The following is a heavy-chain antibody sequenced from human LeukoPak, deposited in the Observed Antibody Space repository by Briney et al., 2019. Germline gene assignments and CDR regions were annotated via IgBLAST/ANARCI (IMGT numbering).Heavy chain of an antibody. Sequence: PGGSLRLSCAASALTFSSYGMHWVRQAPGKGLEWVAVISHDGGKKYYADSVKGRFTISRDNSKNTLDLQMNSLRAEDTAVYFCAKDRTFLRGAINYYFDYWGQGTLVTVSS. D-gene: IGHD3-10*01. CDR2: ISHDGGKK. CDR3: AKDRTFLRGAINYYFDY. V-gene: IGHV3-30*18. J-gene: IGHJ4*02. CDR1: ALTFSSYG.